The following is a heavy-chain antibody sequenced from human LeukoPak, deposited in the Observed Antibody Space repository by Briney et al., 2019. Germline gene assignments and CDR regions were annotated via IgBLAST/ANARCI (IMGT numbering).Heavy chain of an antibody. D-gene: IGHD3-22*01. Sequence: GGPLRLSCAASGFTFSSYWMSWVRQAPGKGLEWVANIKQDGSEKYYVDSVKGRFTISRDNAKNSLYLQMNSLRAEDTAVYYCARERYYYDSSGKIHYFDYWGQGTLVTVSS. V-gene: IGHV3-7*01. J-gene: IGHJ4*02. CDR3: ARERYYYDSSGKIHYFDY. CDR1: GFTFSSYW. CDR2: IKQDGSEK.